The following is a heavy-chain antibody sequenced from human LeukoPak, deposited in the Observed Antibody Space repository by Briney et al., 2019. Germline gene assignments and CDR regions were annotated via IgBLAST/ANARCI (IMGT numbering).Heavy chain of an antibody. CDR3: AREQRSGQNNWFDP. D-gene: IGHD3-10*01. J-gene: IGHJ5*02. V-gene: IGHV4-39*07. CDR2: IYHTGST. Sequence: SETLSLTCTVSGGSISSGDYYWSWIRQPPGKGLEWIGSIYHTGSTYYNPSLKSRITISVDTSKNQFSLKLSSVTAADTAVYYCAREQRSGQNNWFDPWGQGTLVTVSS. CDR1: GGSISSGDYY.